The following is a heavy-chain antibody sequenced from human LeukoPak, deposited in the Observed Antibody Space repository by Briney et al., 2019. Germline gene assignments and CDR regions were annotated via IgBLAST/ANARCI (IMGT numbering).Heavy chain of an antibody. V-gene: IGHV3-49*04. CDR2: IRSKAYGGTT. D-gene: IGHD6-19*01. CDR1: GFMFGEYA. J-gene: IGHJ4*02. CDR3: ARDDSSGWYYFDY. Sequence: GGSLRLSCIASGFMFGEYAMSWVRQAPGKGLEWVGFIRSKAYGGTTECAASVKGRFTISRDDSKSIAYLQMNSLKTEDTAVYYCARDDSSGWYYFDYWGQGTLVTVSS.